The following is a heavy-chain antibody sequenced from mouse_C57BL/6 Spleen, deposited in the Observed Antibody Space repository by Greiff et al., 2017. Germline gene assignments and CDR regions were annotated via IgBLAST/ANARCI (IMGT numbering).Heavy chain of an antibody. Sequence: VQLLQSGAELVKPGASVKISCKASGYTFTDYYITWVKQRPGQGLEWIGTIGPGSGSPYYNEKFKGKATLTADKSSRTAYMQLSSLTSEDAAFYFCARHYGSRDWYFDVWGTGTTVTVSS. CDR2: IGPGSGSP. V-gene: IGHV1-77*01. D-gene: IGHD1-1*01. CDR1: GYTFTDYY. J-gene: IGHJ1*03. CDR3: ARHYGSRDWYFDV.